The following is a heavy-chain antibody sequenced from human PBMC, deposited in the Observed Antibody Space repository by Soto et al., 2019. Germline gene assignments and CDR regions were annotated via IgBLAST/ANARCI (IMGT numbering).Heavy chain of an antibody. V-gene: IGHV3-23*01. CDR3: AKHWRSGVVPATSFPY. Sequence: PGGSLRLSCAASGFTFSSYAVSWVRQAPGKGLDWVSAISNSGGDTYYADSVKGRFTISRDNSKNTLYLQMNSLRAEDTAVYYCAKHWRSGVVPATSFPYWGQGTVVTVSS. J-gene: IGHJ1*01. CDR1: GFTFSSYA. CDR2: ISNSGGDT. D-gene: IGHD2-15*01.